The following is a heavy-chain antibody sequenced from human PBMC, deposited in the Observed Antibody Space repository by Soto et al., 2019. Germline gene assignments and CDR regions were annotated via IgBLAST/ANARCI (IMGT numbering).Heavy chain of an antibody. V-gene: IGHV4-34*01. CDR1: GGSFSGYY. J-gene: IGHJ6*02. D-gene: IGHD3-9*01. Sequence: SETLSLTCAVYGGSFSGYYWSWIRQPPGKGLEWIGEINHSGSTNYNPSLKSRVTISVDTSKNQFSLKLSSVTAADTAVYYCARGGAADYDILTGYYSNYYYYGMDVWGQGTTVTVSS. CDR2: INHSGST. CDR3: ARGGAADYDILTGYYSNYYYYGMDV.